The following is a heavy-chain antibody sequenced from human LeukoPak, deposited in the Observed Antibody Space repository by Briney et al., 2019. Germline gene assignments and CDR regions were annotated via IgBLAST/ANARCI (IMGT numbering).Heavy chain of an antibody. Sequence: ASVKVSCKASGATFSSYAISWVRQAPGQGLEWMGGIIPIFGTANYAQKFQGRATITADESTSAAYMELSSPRSEDTAVYYCARITIFGVAQSREGYNWFDPWGQGTLVTVSS. CDR1: GATFSSYA. CDR2: IIPIFGTA. CDR3: ARITIFGVAQSREGYNWFDP. D-gene: IGHD3-3*01. V-gene: IGHV1-69*13. J-gene: IGHJ5*02.